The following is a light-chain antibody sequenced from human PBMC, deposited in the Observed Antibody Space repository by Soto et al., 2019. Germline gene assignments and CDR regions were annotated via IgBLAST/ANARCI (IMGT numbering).Light chain of an antibody. CDR2: GTS. Sequence: EIVMTQSPDTLSVSPGERATLSSRASQNVGRNVAWYQQRPGQAPRLLIHGTSTRAADIPARFSGSVSGTEFTLTINSLQPEDFVIYYCQQYNNWPPMSTFGQGTKLEMK. CDR1: QNVGRN. CDR3: QQYNNWPPMST. V-gene: IGKV3-15*01. J-gene: IGKJ2*01.